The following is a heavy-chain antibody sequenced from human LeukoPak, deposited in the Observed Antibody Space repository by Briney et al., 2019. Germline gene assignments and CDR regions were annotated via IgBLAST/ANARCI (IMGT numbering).Heavy chain of an antibody. Sequence: SETLSLTCTVSGGSISSYYWSWIRQPPGKGLEWIGYIYYSGSTNYNPSLKSRVTISVDTSKNQFSLKLSSVTAADTAVYYCARGPYSYGFIDYWGQGTLVTVSS. J-gene: IGHJ4*02. CDR2: IYYSGST. CDR3: ARGPYSYGFIDY. CDR1: GGSISSYY. D-gene: IGHD5-18*01. V-gene: IGHV4-59*01.